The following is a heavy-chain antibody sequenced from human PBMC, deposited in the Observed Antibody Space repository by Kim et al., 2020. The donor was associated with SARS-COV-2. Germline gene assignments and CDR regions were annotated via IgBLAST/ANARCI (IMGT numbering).Heavy chain of an antibody. J-gene: IGHJ5*02. CDR3: AKGGGVRGVISKGFDP. Sequence: SVKGRFTITRDNSKNTLYLQMNSLRAEDTAVYYCAKGGGVRGVISKGFDPWGQGTLVTVSS. V-gene: IGHV3-23*01. D-gene: IGHD3-10*01.